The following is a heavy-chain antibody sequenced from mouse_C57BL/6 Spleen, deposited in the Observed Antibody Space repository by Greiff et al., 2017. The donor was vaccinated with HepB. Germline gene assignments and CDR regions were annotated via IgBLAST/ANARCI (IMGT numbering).Heavy chain of an antibody. Sequence: QVQLQQPGAELVKPGASVKLSCKASGYTFTSYWMHWVKQRPGQGLEWIGMIHPNSGSTNYNEKFKSKATLTVDKSSSTAYMQLNSLTSEDAAVYYCASHYYGSSHCAYWGQGTLVTVSA. CDR1: GYTFTSYW. V-gene: IGHV1-64*01. CDR3: ASHYYGSSHCAY. D-gene: IGHD1-1*01. J-gene: IGHJ3*01. CDR2: IHPNSGST.